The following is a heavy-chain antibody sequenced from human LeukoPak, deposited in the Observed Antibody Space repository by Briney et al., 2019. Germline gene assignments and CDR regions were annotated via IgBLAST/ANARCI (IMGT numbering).Heavy chain of an antibody. D-gene: IGHD3-9*01. CDR1: GFTFSSYA. CDR2: ISSGDRT. J-gene: IGHJ4*02. CDR3: AKDATASPYFHWFDN. Sequence: GGYLRLSCAASGFTFSSYAMNWVRQAPGKGLEWVAGISSGDRTFHAESVKGRFTISRDKSKDTLYLQMNSLRAEDTAVYYCAKDATASPYFHWFDNWGQGTQVIVSS. V-gene: IGHV3-23*01.